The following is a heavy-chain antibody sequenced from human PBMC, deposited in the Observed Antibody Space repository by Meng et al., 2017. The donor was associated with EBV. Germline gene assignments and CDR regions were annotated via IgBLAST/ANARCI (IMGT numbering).Heavy chain of an antibody. Sequence: LRGWGPGLVXXXXXLXLTXTXSGGSISSSSYYWCWIRQPPGKGPEWIGSIYYSGITYYNPSLKSRVPLTVVGSKNQFSLKLSLVPAPDTAVYYCARRGYRSTRTEFHPCDQPALVTVSS. D-gene: IGHD6-13*01. J-gene: IGHJ5*02. CDR2: IYYSGIT. CDR1: GGSISSSSYY. V-gene: IGHV4-39*07. CDR3: ARRGYRSTRTEFHP.